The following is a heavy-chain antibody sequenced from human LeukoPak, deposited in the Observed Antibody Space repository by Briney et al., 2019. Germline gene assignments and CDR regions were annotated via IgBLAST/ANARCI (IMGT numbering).Heavy chain of an antibody. J-gene: IGHJ4*02. V-gene: IGHV4-34*01. Sequence: PSETLSLTCAVYGGSFSGYYWSWIRQSPGRGLEWIGEVHQSGSSDYNSSLKSRVTISLDTSKNQFSLRLSSVTAADTAVYYCARARSSGWFDYWGQGTLVTVSS. D-gene: IGHD6-19*01. CDR2: VHQSGSS. CDR3: ARARSSGWFDY. CDR1: GGSFSGYY.